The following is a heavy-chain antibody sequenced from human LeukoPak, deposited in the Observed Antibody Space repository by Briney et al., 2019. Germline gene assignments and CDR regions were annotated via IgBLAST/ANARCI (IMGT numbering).Heavy chain of an antibody. CDR3: ARETQPSGYYKGNYYMDV. D-gene: IGHD3-3*01. Sequence: SVKVSCKASGGTFSSYAISWVRQAPGQGLEWMGGIIPIFGTANYAQKFQGRVTITADESTSTAYMELSSLRSEDTAVYYCARETQPSGYYKGNYYMDVWGKGTTVTVSS. CDR2: IIPIFGTA. CDR1: GGTFSSYA. V-gene: IGHV1-69*13. J-gene: IGHJ6*03.